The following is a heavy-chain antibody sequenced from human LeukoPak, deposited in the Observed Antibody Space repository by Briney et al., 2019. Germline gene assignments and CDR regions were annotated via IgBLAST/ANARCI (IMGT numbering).Heavy chain of an antibody. J-gene: IGHJ4*02. CDR1: GFTFSNCA. V-gene: IGHV3-23*01. D-gene: IGHD2/OR15-2a*01. CDR2: ISGSGRST. Sequence: PGGSLRLSCAASGFTFSNCAMSWVRQAPEKGLEWVSGISGSGRSTYYADSVKGRFTISRDNSENTLSLQMNSLRADDTAIYYCAKSCNSGNCYYNYWGQGTLVTVSS. CDR3: AKSCNSGNCYYNY.